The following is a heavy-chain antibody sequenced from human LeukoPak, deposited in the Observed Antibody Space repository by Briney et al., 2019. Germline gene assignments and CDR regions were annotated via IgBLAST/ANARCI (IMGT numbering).Heavy chain of an antibody. Sequence: GASVKVSCKVSGYTLTELSMHWVRQAPGKGLEWMGGFDPEDGETIYAQKFQGRVTMTEDTSRDTAYMELSSLRSEDTAVYYCATGLRITGTYLDYWGQGTLVTVSS. D-gene: IGHD1-20*01. CDR3: ATGLRITGTYLDY. J-gene: IGHJ4*02. V-gene: IGHV1-24*01. CDR2: FDPEDGET. CDR1: GYTLTELS.